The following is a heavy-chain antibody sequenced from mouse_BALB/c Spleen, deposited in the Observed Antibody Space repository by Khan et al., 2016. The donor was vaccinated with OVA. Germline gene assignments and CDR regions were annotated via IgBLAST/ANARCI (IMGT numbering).Heavy chain of an antibody. Sequence: EVELVESGGDLVKPGGSLKLSCAASGFTFSSYAMSWVRQTPEKRLEWVATISNGGTYTYYPASVQGRFTISRDNAKNTPDLQMSSLRSENTAMYYCARPPITTVVATSCWFFDVWGAGTTVTVST. V-gene: IGHV5-9-3*01. CDR2: ISNGGTYT. CDR1: GFTFSSYA. CDR3: ARPPITTVVATSCWFFDV. J-gene: IGHJ1*01. D-gene: IGHD1-1*01.